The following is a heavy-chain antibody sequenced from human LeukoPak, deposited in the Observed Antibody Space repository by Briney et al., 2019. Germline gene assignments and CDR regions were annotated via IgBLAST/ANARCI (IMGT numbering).Heavy chain of an antibody. V-gene: IGHV4-59*01. Sequence: SETLSLTCTVSGGSISSTYWSWIRQPPGKGLEWIGYIYYSGSTNYNPSLKSRVTISVDTSKNQFSLKLSSVTAADTAVYYCARYNYDFWSGYSKWFDPWGQGTLVTVSS. D-gene: IGHD3-3*01. CDR2: IYYSGST. J-gene: IGHJ5*02. CDR3: ARYNYDFWSGYSKWFDP. CDR1: GGSISSTY.